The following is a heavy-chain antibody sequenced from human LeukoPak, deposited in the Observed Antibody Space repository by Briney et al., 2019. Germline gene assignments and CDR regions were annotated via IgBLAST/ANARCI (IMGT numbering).Heavy chain of an antibody. Sequence: GGSLRLSCAASGFTLSSYGMHWVRQAPGKGLEWVAVIWYDGSNKYYADSVKGRFTISRDNSKNTLYLQMNSLRAEDTAVYYCARGVVPAAPAGFDYWGQGTLVTVSS. CDR2: IWYDGSNK. CDR3: ARGVVPAAPAGFDY. J-gene: IGHJ4*02. D-gene: IGHD2-2*01. V-gene: IGHV3-33*01. CDR1: GFTLSSYG.